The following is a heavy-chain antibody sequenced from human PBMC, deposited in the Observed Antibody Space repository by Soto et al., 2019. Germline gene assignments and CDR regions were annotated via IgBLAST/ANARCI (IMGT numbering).Heavy chain of an antibody. Sequence: SETLSLTCTVSGGSISSGGYYWNWIRQHPGKGLEWIGYIYYSGSTYYNPSLKSRVTISVDTSKNQFSLKLSSVTAADTAVYYCARERRRNYYYYYMDVWGKGTTVTVSS. CDR1: GGSISSGGYY. CDR2: IYYSGST. J-gene: IGHJ6*03. CDR3: ARERRRNYYYYYMDV. V-gene: IGHV4-31*03.